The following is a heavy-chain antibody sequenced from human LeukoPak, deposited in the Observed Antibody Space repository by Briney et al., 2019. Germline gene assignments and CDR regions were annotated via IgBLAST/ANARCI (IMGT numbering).Heavy chain of an antibody. Sequence: GASVKVSCKTSGYTFIDYFIHWVRQAPGQGLEWMGRLSPNNGDTYYAQDFQGRVTMTRDTSISTAYMELSRLTSDDTAVYYCARDLSSTSNWEFDYWGQGTLVTVSS. J-gene: IGHJ4*02. V-gene: IGHV1-2*06. CDR3: ARDLSSTSNWEFDY. CDR2: LSPNNGDT. D-gene: IGHD7-27*01. CDR1: GYTFIDYF.